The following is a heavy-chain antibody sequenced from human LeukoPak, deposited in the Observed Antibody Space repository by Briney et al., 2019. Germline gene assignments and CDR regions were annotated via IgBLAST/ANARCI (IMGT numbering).Heavy chain of an antibody. CDR2: ISSSGSTI. Sequence: PGGSLRLSCAASGFTFSSYEMNWVRQAPGKGLEWVSYISSSGSTIYYADSVKGRFTISRDNSKNTLYLQMNSLRAEDTAVYYCAKGRYSSSWYYFDYWGQGTLVTVSS. J-gene: IGHJ4*02. D-gene: IGHD6-13*01. CDR3: AKGRYSSSWYYFDY. CDR1: GFTFSSYE. V-gene: IGHV3-48*03.